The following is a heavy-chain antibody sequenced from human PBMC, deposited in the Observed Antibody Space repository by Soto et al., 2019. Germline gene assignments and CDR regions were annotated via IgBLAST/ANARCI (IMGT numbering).Heavy chain of an antibody. V-gene: IGHV3-23*01. D-gene: IGHD6-13*01. CDR2: ISGSGGST. J-gene: IGHJ5*02. Sequence: GGSLRLSCAASGFTFSSYAMSWVRQAPGKGLEWVSAISGSGGSTYYADSVKGRFTISRDNSKNTLYLQMNSLRAEDTAVYYCARSSHKESWFDPWGQGTLVTVSS. CDR1: GFTFSSYA. CDR3: ARSSHKESWFDP.